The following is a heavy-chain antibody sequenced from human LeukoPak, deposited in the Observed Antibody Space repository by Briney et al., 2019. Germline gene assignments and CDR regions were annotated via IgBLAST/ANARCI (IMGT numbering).Heavy chain of an antibody. CDR2: IYYSGST. J-gene: IGHJ4*02. Sequence: SETLSLTCTVSGGSISSYYWGWIRQPPGKGLEWIGSIYYSGSTYYNPSLKSRVTISVDTSKNQFSLKLSSVTAADTAVYYCARQFAKRRNYYDSSGYLDIFDYWGQGTLVTVSS. D-gene: IGHD3-22*01. CDR3: ARQFAKRRNYYDSSGYLDIFDY. V-gene: IGHV4-39*01. CDR1: GGSISSYY.